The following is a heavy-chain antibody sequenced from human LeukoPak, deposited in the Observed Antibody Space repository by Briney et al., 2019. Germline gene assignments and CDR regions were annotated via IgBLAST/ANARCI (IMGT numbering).Heavy chain of an antibody. J-gene: IGHJ3*02. V-gene: IGHV4-4*07. D-gene: IGHD2-2*01. CDR3: ARLPIVVVPSTSFDI. CDR1: GASISSHY. CDR2: IYNTGSA. Sequence: PSETLSLTCNVSGASISSHYWNWIRQPAGKGLEWIGRIYNTGSANYNPSLKSRVTMSLDTSRNQISLKLTSVTAADTAVYYCARLPIVVVPSTSFDIWGQGTMVTVSS.